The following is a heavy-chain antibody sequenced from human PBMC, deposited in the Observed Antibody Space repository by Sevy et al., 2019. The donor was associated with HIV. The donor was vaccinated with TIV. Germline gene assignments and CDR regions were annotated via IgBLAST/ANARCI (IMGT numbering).Heavy chain of an antibody. CDR3: ARDVGDYVGWFDP. D-gene: IGHD4-17*01. V-gene: IGHV3-21*01. J-gene: IGHJ5*02. CDR2: ISSSSSYI. CDR1: GFTFSSYS. Sequence: GGSLRLSCAASGFTFSSYSMNWVRQAPGKGLEWVSSISSSSSYIYYADSVKDRFTISRDNAKNSLYLQMNSLRAEDTAVYYCARDVGDYVGWFDPWGQGTLVTVSS.